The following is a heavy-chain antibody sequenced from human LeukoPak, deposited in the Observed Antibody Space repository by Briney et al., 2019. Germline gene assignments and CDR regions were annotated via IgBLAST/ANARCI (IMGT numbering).Heavy chain of an antibody. CDR3: AKATFFRGVAVAGTEDY. J-gene: IGHJ4*02. Sequence: GRSLRLSCAASGFTFSSYAMHWVRQAPGKGLGWVAVISYDGSNEYYADSVKGRFTICRDNSKNTLYLQMNSLTADDTAVYYCAKATFFRGVAVAGTEDYWGQGTLVTVSS. CDR2: ISYDGSNE. D-gene: IGHD6-19*01. CDR1: GFTFSSYA. V-gene: IGHV3-30-3*01.